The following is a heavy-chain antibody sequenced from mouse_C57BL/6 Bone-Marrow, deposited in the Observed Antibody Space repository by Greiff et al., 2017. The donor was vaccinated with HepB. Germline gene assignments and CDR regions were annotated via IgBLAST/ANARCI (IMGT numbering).Heavy chain of an antibody. CDR1: GYTFTSYW. V-gene: IGHV1-69*01. J-gene: IGHJ3*01. D-gene: IGHD2-12*01. CDR2: IDPSDSYT. CDR3: ARFCYGFAY. Sequence: QVQLQQPGAELVMPGASVKLSCKASGYTFTSYWMHWVKQRPGQGLEWIGEIDPSDSYTNYNQKFKGKSTLTVDKSSSTAYMQLSSLTSEDSAVYYCARFCYGFAYWGQGTLATVSA.